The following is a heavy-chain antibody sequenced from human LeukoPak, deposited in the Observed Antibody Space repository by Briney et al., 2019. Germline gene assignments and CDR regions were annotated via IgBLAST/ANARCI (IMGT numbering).Heavy chain of an antibody. CDR2: IYTGGST. D-gene: IGHD2-2*01. J-gene: IGHJ6*04. Sequence: GGSLRLSCAASGFIVSGNYMSWVRQAPGKGLEWVSVIYTGGSTYYADSVKGRFTISRDNSKNTVYLQMTSLRAEDTAVYYCAKEGDCSTTSCLTGGLDVWGKGTTVTVSS. CDR1: GFIVSGNY. V-gene: IGHV3-53*01. CDR3: AKEGDCSTTSCLTGGLDV.